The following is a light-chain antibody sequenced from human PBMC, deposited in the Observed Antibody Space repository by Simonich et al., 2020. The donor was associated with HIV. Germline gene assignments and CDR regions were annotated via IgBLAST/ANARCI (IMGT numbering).Light chain of an antibody. CDR2: LAL. V-gene: IGKV4-1*01. CDR3: QQYYSTPRT. CDR1: QSVLYSSTNNNY. Sequence: DIVMTQSPDSLAVSLGERATIKCKSSQSVLYSSTNNNYLAWYQQKPGQPPKLLIYLALTRESGVPDRFSGSGSGTDFTLTISSLQAEDVAVYYCQQYYSTPRTFGQGTKVEIK. J-gene: IGKJ1*01.